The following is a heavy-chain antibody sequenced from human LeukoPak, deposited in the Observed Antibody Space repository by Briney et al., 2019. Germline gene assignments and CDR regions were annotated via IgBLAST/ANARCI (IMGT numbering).Heavy chain of an antibody. D-gene: IGHD4-17*01. Sequence: GGSLRLSCTPSGFTSSSYTMTRVRRAPGKGLEWVSAISGTGDRTYYADSVKGRFSISRDNSKNTLYLQMNSLRAEDTALYYCAEARDDYGDPDAVDIWGQGAMVTVSS. CDR1: GFTSSSYT. J-gene: IGHJ3*02. CDR2: ISGTGDRT. CDR3: AEARDDYGDPDAVDI. V-gene: IGHV3-23*01.